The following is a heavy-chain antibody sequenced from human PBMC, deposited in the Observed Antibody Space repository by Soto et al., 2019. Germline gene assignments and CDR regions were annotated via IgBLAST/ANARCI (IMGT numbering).Heavy chain of an antibody. CDR2: ISAYNGNT. D-gene: IGHD3-22*01. CDR1: GYTFTSYG. Sequence: QVQLVQSGAEVKKPGASVKVSCKASGYTFTSYGISWVRQAPGQGLEWMGWISAYNGNTNYAQKLQGKVTITKATSTITAYMELRSLRSDDTAVYYCAREGYYDSSGYQYGMDVWGQGTTVTVSS. J-gene: IGHJ6*02. CDR3: AREGYYDSSGYQYGMDV. V-gene: IGHV1-18*01.